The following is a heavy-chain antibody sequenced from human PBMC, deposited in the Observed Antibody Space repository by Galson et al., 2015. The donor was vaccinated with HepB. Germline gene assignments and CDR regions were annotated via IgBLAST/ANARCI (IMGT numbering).Heavy chain of an antibody. Sequence: SLRISCATSGFTFSNFVMRWVRQAPGKGLEWVAIISFDEITKSYGDSVKGRFTISRDNSKNTLYLQMRSLRAEDTAVYFCARGVGFYYGLDVWGQGTTVTVSS. CDR1: GFTFSNFV. CDR3: ARGVGFYYGLDV. V-gene: IGHV3-33*01. J-gene: IGHJ6*02. D-gene: IGHD3-10*01. CDR2: ISFDEITK.